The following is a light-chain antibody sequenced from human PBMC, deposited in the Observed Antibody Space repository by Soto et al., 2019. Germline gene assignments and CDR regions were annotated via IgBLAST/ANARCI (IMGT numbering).Light chain of an antibody. CDR1: QRVSGN. Sequence: EIVMTQTPVTLSLSPGERVTLFCMATQRVSGNLAWYQQKRDQAPTLLIYGAVSRATGIPASFSATGSGTEFTLTISNLQSQDFARYYCQQYNDWALTVGQETKVDNK. CDR3: QQYNDWALT. J-gene: IGKJ1*01. V-gene: IGKV3-15*01. CDR2: GAV.